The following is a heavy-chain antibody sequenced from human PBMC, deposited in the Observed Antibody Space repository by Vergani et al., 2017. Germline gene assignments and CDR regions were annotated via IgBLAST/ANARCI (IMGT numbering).Heavy chain of an antibody. CDR1: GFTFSSYS. J-gene: IGHJ6*03. CDR2: ISSSSSYI. CDR3: ARTYCSSTSCYADNNYYYYMDV. Sequence: EVQLVESGGGLVKPGGSLRLSCAASGFTFSSYSMNWVRQAPGKGLEWVSSISSSSSYIYYADSVKGRFTISRDNAKNSLYLQMNSLRAEDTAVYYCARTYCSSTSCYADNNYYYYMDVWGEGTTVTVSS. V-gene: IGHV3-21*01. D-gene: IGHD2-2*01.